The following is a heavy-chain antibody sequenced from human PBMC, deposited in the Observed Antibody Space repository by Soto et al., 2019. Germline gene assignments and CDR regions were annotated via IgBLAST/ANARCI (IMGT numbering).Heavy chain of an antibody. D-gene: IGHD3-22*01. CDR2: IYYSGNT. J-gene: IGHJ3*02. Sequence: SETLSLTCTVSGGSMDNHYWSWIRQPPEKGLEWIGYIYYSGNTDYNPSLKSRVSISVDTSRNQFSLKLSSVTAADTAIYYCARVSYYYDSSGYYMRAFDIWGQGTMVTVSS. V-gene: IGHV4-59*11. CDR1: GGSMDNHY. CDR3: ARVSYYYDSSGYYMRAFDI.